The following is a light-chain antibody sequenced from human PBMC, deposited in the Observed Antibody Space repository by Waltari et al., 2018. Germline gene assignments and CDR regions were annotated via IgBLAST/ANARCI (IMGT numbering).Light chain of an antibody. CDR3: MQGTHWPWT. Sequence: DVVMTQSPLSMPVTLGQQASISCRSSQSLVHSDGKTYLNWFHQRPGQSPRRLIYKVSNRDSGVPDRFSGSGSGTEFTLNINRVEAEDVGVYYCMQGTHWPWTFGQGTKVEIK. V-gene: IGKV2-30*02. CDR1: QSLVHSDGKTY. CDR2: KVS. J-gene: IGKJ1*01.